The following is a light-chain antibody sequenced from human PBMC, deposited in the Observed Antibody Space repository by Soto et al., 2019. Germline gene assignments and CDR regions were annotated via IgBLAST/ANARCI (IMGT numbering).Light chain of an antibody. CDR3: CSYAGSNTCV. V-gene: IGLV2-23*01. CDR1: SSDVGSYNL. J-gene: IGLJ1*01. Sequence: QSVLTQPASVPGSPGQSITITCTGTSSDVGSYNLVSWYQQHPGEAPKLMIYEGSKRPAGVSNRFSGSQPGNMASLTISGRQAENAADYDCCSYAGSNTCVFGTETKVTVL. CDR2: EGS.